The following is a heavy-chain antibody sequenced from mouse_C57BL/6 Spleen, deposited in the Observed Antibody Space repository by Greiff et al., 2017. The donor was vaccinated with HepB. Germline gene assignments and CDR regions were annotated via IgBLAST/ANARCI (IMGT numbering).Heavy chain of an antibody. CDR3: TNYGNPRGDY. CDR2: IDPETGGT. D-gene: IGHD2-1*01. J-gene: IGHJ2*01. V-gene: IGHV1-15*01. Sequence: QVQLQQSGAELVRPGASVTLSCKASGYTFTDYEMHWVKQTPVQGLEWIGAIDPETGGTAYNQKFKGKAILTADKSSSTAYMELRSLTSEDSAVYYCTNYGNPRGDYWGQGTTLTVSS. CDR1: GYTFTDYE.